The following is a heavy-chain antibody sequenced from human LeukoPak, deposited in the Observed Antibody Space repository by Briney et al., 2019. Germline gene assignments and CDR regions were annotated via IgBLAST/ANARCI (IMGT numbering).Heavy chain of an antibody. CDR3: AKQHGYNYGYADY. J-gene: IGHJ4*02. CDR2: IYYSGSS. D-gene: IGHD5-18*01. V-gene: IGHV4-39*01. Sequence: PSETLSLTCTVSGGPINTNGYSWGWVRQPPGQGLEWIGSIYYSGSSYSTPSLRSRATVSVDTSKNQFSLKLRSVTAADTAVYYCAKQHGYNYGYADYWGQGTLVTVSS. CDR1: GGPINTNGYS.